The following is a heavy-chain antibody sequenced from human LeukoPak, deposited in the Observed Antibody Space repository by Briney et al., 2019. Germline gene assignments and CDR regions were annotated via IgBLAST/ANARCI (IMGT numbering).Heavy chain of an antibody. CDR2: IGASGGST. V-gene: IGHV3-23*01. D-gene: IGHD3-9*01. J-gene: IGHJ4*02. Sequence: PGGSLRLSCAASGFTFSDYYMSWIRQAPGKGLERVSGIGASGGSTYYADSVKGRFTISRDNSKNTLYLQMNSLRTEDTAVYYCAKAEGYDILTGLDYWGQGTLVTVSS. CDR1: GFTFSDYY. CDR3: AKAEGYDILTGLDY.